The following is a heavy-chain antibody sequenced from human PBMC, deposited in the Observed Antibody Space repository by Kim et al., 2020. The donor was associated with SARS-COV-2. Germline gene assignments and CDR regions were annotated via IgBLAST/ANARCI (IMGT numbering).Heavy chain of an antibody. V-gene: IGHV3-49*04. Sequence: GGSLRLSCATSGFNFGEYAINWVRQAPGKGLEWVGFIRGKSHGGTADYAASVKGRFFISRDDSKGTAYLQLTSLKSEDTGVYFCTRSTHLRIFGEAFGFDYWGQGTLVTVSP. CDR2: IRGKSHGGTA. CDR1: GFNFGEYA. J-gene: IGHJ4*02. D-gene: IGHD3-3*01. CDR3: TRSTHLRIFGEAFGFDY.